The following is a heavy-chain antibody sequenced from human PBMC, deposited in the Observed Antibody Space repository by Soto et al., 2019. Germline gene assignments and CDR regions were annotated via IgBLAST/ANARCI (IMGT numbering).Heavy chain of an antibody. D-gene: IGHD2-21*02. V-gene: IGHV3-21*04. Sequence: GGSLRLSCAASGFTFSSYSMNWVRQAPGKGLEWVSSISSSSSYIYYADSVKGRFTISRDNAKNSLYLQMNSLRAEDTAIYYCARRHYCRGDCTINPDYYYGMDVWGQGTTVTVSS. CDR2: ISSSSSYI. J-gene: IGHJ6*02. CDR1: GFTFSSYS. CDR3: ARRHYCRGDCTINPDYYYGMDV.